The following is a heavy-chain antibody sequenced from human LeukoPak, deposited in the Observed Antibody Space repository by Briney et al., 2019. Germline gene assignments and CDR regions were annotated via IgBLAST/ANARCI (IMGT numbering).Heavy chain of an antibody. CDR2: IYPGDSDT. Sequence: GESLKISCKGSGYSFTSYWIGWVRQMPGNGLEWMGIIYPGDSDTRYSPSFQGQVTISADKSISTAYLQWSSLKASDTAMYYCARPRRDGYNPDAFDIWGQGTMVTVSS. CDR1: GYSFTSYW. J-gene: IGHJ3*02. D-gene: IGHD5-24*01. CDR3: ARPRRDGYNPDAFDI. V-gene: IGHV5-51*01.